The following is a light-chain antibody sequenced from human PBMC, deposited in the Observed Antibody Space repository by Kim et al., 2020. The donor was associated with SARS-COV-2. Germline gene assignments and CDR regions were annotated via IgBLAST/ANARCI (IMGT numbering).Light chain of an antibody. CDR1: QGISSW. CDR2: AAS. V-gene: IGKV1-12*01. CDR3: QLTNSFPYT. J-gene: IGKJ2*01. Sequence: DIQMTQSPSSVSASVGDRVTITCRATQGISSWLAWYQQQPGKAPKLLIYAASSLQSGVPSRFSGSGSGTDFNLIINNLQPEDFATYYCQLTNSFPYTLGQGPKLEI.